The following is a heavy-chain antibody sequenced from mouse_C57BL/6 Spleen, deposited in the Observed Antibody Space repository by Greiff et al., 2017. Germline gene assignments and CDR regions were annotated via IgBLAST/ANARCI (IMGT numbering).Heavy chain of an antibody. J-gene: IGHJ1*03. CDR2: IWTGGGT. CDR1: GFSLTSYA. V-gene: IGHV2-9-1*01. Sequence: QVQLQQSGPGLVAPSQSLSITCTVSGFSLTSYAISWVRQPPGKGLEWLGVIWTGGGTNYNSALKSRLSISKDNSKSQVFLKMNSLQTDDTARYYCARDYYGSSYRYCDVWGTGTTVTVSS. D-gene: IGHD1-1*01. CDR3: ARDYYGSSYRYCDV.